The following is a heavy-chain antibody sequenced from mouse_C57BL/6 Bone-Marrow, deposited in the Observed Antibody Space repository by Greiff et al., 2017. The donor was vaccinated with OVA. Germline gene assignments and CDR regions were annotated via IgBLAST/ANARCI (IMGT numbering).Heavy chain of an antibody. CDR3: ARRGYYDGYYYFDY. J-gene: IGHJ2*01. D-gene: IGHD2-3*01. CDR2: ISYDGSN. Sequence: EVQLVESGPGLVKPSQSLSLTCSVTGYSITSGYYWNWIRQFPGNKLEWMGYISYDGSNNYNPSLKNRISITRDTSKNQFFLKLNSVTTEDTATYYCARRGYYDGYYYFDYWGQGTTLTVSS. CDR1: GYSITSGYY. V-gene: IGHV3-6*01.